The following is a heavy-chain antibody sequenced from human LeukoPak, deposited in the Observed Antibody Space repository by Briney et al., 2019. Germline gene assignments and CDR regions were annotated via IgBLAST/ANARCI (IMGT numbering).Heavy chain of an antibody. V-gene: IGHV4-59*01. CDR3: ARAATGDAFDI. D-gene: IGHD7-27*01. CDR2: IYYSGST. CDR1: GGSISSYY. Sequence: ASETLSLTCTVSGGSISSYYWSWIRQPPGKGLEWIGFIYYSGSTNYNSSLKSRVTISVDTSKNQFSLKLSSVTAADTAVYYCARAATGDAFDIWGQGTMVTVSS. J-gene: IGHJ3*02.